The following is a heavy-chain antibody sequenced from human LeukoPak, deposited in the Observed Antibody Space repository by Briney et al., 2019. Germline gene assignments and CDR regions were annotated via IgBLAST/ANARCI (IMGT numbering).Heavy chain of an antibody. CDR2: ISSSSSYI. CDR3: VRGSNRPAGSDY. D-gene: IGHD3-10*01. J-gene: IGHJ4*02. V-gene: IGHV3-21*01. CDR1: GFTFSSYS. Sequence: GGSLRLSCAASGFTFSSYSMNWVRQAPGKGLEWVSSISSSSSYIYYADSVKGRFTISRDNAKNSLYLQMNSLRAEDTAVYCCVRGSNRPAGSDYWGQGTLVTVSS.